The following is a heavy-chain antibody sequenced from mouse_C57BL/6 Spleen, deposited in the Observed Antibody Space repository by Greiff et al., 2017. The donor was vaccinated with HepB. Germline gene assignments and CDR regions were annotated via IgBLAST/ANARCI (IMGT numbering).Heavy chain of an antibody. CDR2: IYPGDGDT. J-gene: IGHJ2*01. CDR3: ARQYYGNYYYFDH. CDR1: GYAFSSSW. Sequence: QVQLQQSGPELVKPGASVKISCKASGYAFSSSWMNWVKQRPGKGLEWIGRIYPGDGDTNYNGKFKGKATLTADKSSSTAYMQLSSLTSEDSAVYFCARQYYGNYYYFDHWGQGTTLTVSS. V-gene: IGHV1-82*01. D-gene: IGHD2-1*01.